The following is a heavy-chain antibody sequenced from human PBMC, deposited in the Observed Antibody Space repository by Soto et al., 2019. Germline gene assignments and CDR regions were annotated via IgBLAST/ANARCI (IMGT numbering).Heavy chain of an antibody. V-gene: IGHV3-23*01. D-gene: IGHD6-13*01. Sequence: GGSLRLSCAASGFSFSSYALSWVRQAPGRGLEWVAAITGSGDTTYYADSVRGRFTISRDNSKNTVYLQMNSLRAEDTALYYCARDPLKYDSNWYPNCSGFCGQGILVTVSS. CDR2: ITGSGDTT. CDR3: ARDPLKYDSNWYPNCSGF. J-gene: IGHJ4*02. CDR1: GFSFSSYA.